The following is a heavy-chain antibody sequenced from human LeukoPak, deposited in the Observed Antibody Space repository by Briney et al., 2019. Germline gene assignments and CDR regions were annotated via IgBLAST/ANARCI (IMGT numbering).Heavy chain of an antibody. CDR3: ARERGSSWQRWFDP. Sequence: PGGSLRLSCAAFGFTFSSYAMHWVRQAPGKGLECVAVISDDGSNKYYADSVKGRFTISRDNSKNTLYLKMNSLRAEDTAVYYCARERGSSWQRWFDPWGQGTLVTVSS. CDR1: GFTFSSYA. J-gene: IGHJ5*02. V-gene: IGHV3-30*01. CDR2: ISDDGSNK. D-gene: IGHD6-13*01.